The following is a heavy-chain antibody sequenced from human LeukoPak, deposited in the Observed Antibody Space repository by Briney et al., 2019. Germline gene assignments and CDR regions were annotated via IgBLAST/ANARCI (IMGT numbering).Heavy chain of an antibody. CDR1: GFTFRNYC. J-gene: IGHJ5*01. CDR3: VRGGSGSNYGEFVS. Sequence: PGGSLTLACAASGFTFRNYCMNWVRQVPGKGLMWVSRIDTDGSTTNYADSVEGRFTISRDNARNTVYLQMNSLSADDTGVYYCVRGGSGSNYGEFVSWGQVTLVTVSS. V-gene: IGHV3-74*01. CDR2: IDTDGSTT. D-gene: IGHD5-18*01.